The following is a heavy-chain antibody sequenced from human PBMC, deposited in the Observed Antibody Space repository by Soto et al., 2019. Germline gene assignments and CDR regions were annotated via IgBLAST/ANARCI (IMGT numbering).Heavy chain of an antibody. D-gene: IGHD1-26*01. CDR3: NTYGVGAPTSWFDP. Sequence: LRLSCAGSGFIFSNVWMNWVRQAPGNGLEWVGHIKSKSGDGTTDYAAPVKGRFTISRDDSKNTLYLEMNSLQSEDTALYYCNTYGVGAPTSWFDPWGHGTLVTVSS. V-gene: IGHV3-15*01. J-gene: IGHJ5*02. CDR1: GFIFSNVW. CDR2: IKSKSGDGTT.